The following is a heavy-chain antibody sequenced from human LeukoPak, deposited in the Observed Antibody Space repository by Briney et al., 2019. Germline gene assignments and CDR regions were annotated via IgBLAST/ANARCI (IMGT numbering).Heavy chain of an antibody. CDR1: GYTFTSYD. Sequence: ASVKVSCKASGYTFTSYDINWVRQAPGQGLEGMGWMNPNSGNTGYAQKFQGRVTMTRNTSISTAYMELSSLRSEDTAVYYCARGTYDSSGYYDYWGQGTLVTVSS. CDR2: MNPNSGNT. J-gene: IGHJ4*02. D-gene: IGHD3-22*01. CDR3: ARGTYDSSGYYDY. V-gene: IGHV1-8*01.